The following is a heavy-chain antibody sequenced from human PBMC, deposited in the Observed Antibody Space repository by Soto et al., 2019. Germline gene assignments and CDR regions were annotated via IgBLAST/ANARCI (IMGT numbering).Heavy chain of an antibody. CDR2: ISAYNGNT. D-gene: IGHD3-10*01. J-gene: IGHJ5*02. CDR3: ARVLRIIMVRGVLKDWFDP. V-gene: IGHV1-18*01. CDR1: GYTFTSYG. Sequence: ASVKVSCKASGYTFTSYGISWVRQAPGQGLEWMGWISAYNGNTNYAQKLQGRVTMTTDTSTSTAYMELRSLRSDDTAVYYCARVLRIIMVRGVLKDWFDPWGKGTLVTVSS.